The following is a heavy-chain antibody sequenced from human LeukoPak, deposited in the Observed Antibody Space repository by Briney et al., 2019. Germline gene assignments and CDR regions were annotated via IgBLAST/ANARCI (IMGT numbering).Heavy chain of an antibody. CDR1: GGSISSGGYS. D-gene: IGHD3-10*02. Sequence: SETLSLTCAVSGGSISSGGYSWSWIRQPPGKGLEWIGYIYHSGSTYYNPSLKSRVTISVDRSKNQFSLKLRSVTAADTAVYYCARVFDNEGYYFDYWGQGTLVTVSS. J-gene: IGHJ4*02. CDR3: ARVFDNEGYYFDY. CDR2: IYHSGST. V-gene: IGHV4-30-2*01.